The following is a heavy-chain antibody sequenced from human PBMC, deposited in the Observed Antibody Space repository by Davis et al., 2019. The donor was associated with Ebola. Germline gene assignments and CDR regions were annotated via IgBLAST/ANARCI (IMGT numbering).Heavy chain of an antibody. V-gene: IGHV4-61*01. CDR3: ARLMAYYYDSSGYFQGNYFDY. CDR1: GGSVSSGSYY. Sequence: SETLSLTCTVSGGSVSSGSYYWSWIRQPPGKGLDWIGYIYYSGSTNYNPSLKSRVTISVDTSKNQFSLKLSSVTAADTAVYYCARLMAYYYDSSGYFQGNYFDYWGQGTLVTVSS. J-gene: IGHJ4*02. D-gene: IGHD3-22*01. CDR2: IYYSGST.